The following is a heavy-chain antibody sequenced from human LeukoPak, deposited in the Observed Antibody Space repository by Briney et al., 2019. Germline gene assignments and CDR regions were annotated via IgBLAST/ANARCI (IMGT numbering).Heavy chain of an antibody. CDR2: IYTSGSS. J-gene: IGHJ4*02. CDR1: GGSMSSGSYY. CDR3: ARLSTVTTSFDY. Sequence: TSSGTLSLTCTVSGGSMSSGSYYWSWIRQPAGKGLEWIGRIYTSGSSNYNPSLKSRVSMSVDTSKNQFSLKLSSVTAADTAVYYCARLSTVTTSFDYWGQGTLVTVSS. V-gene: IGHV4-61*02. D-gene: IGHD4-11*01.